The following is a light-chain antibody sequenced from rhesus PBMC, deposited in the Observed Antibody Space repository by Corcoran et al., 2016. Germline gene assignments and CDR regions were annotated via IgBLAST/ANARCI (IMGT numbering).Light chain of an antibody. CDR3: MQGIEYPYS. Sequence: DIVMTQTPLSLPVTPGEPASISCRSSQSLLDSEDGNTYLEWYLQKPGQSPQPLIYEVSNRAYGVPDRCSGRGSDTDFTLTSSRVEAEDVGVYYCMQGIEYPYSFGQGTKVEIK. V-gene: IGKV2S20*01. CDR1: QSLLDSEDGNTY. J-gene: IGKJ2*01. CDR2: EVS.